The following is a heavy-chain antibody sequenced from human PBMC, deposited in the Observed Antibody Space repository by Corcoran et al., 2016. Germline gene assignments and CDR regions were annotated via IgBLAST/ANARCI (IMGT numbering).Heavy chain of an antibody. J-gene: IGHJ4*02. D-gene: IGHD3-10*01. V-gene: IGHV1-46*03. CDR3: AGGGGRNYFDY. CDR2: ITPSGGST. Sequence: QVQLVQSGAEVKKPGASVKVSCKASGYTFTSYSMHWVRPAPGQGLEWMGIITPSGGSTSYAQKFQGRVTMTRDTSTITVYMEVSSLRSEDTAVYDCAGGGGRNYFDYWGQGTLVTVTS. CDR1: GYTFTSYS.